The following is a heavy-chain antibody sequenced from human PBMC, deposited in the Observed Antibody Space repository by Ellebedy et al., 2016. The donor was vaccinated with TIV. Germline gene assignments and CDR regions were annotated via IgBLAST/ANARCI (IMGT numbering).Heavy chain of an antibody. CDR3: AKDGVGTDV. CDR1: GFTFSSYA. D-gene: IGHD2-8*01. Sequence: GESLKISCAASGFTFSSYAMSWVRQAPGKGLEWVSAISGSGGSTYYADSVKGRFTISRDNSKNTLYLQMISLRAEDTAVYYCAKDGVGTDVWGKGTTVTVSS. V-gene: IGHV3-23*01. CDR2: ISGSGGST. J-gene: IGHJ6*04.